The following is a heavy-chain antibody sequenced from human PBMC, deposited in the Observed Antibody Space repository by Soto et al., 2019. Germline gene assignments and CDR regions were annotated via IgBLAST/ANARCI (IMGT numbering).Heavy chain of an antibody. CDR2: IIPMFVTA. J-gene: IGHJ4*02. CDR1: GGTFSTYA. CDR3: ASGIQLWLRRINNGYSG. V-gene: IGHV1-69*12. Sequence: QVQLVQSGAEVKKPESSVKVSCKAPGGTFSTYAISWVRQAPGQGLEWMGGIIPMFVTANYAQKFQDRVPITADESTNPVYRELRSLESEDTAVYFCASGIQLWLRRINNGYSGWGQGTLVTVSS. D-gene: IGHD5-18*01.